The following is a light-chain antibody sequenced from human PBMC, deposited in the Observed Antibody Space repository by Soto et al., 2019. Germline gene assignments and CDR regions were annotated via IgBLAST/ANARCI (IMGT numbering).Light chain of an antibody. CDR1: SSNIGAGYD. Sequence: QAVVTQPPSVSGAPGQRVTISCTGSSSNIGAGYDVHWYQQLPGTAPKLLIYGNSNRPSGVPDRFSGSKSGTSASLAITGLQAEDEADYYCQSYDSSLSLVVFGGGTKVTV. J-gene: IGLJ2*01. CDR3: QSYDSSLSLVV. CDR2: GNS. V-gene: IGLV1-40*01.